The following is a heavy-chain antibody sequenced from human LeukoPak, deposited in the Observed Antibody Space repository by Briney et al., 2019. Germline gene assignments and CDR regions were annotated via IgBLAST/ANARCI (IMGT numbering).Heavy chain of an antibody. CDR3: ARDYSGYDI. CDR2: IYPGDSDT. J-gene: IGHJ4*02. CDR1: GYSFTAYW. V-gene: IGHV5-51*01. Sequence: HGESLKISCKGSGYSFTAYWIAWVRQMPGQGLEWMGIIYPGDSDTTYSPSFQGQVTISADKSVSTAYLQWSSLKTSDSAKYYCARDYSGYDIWGQGTLVTVSS. D-gene: IGHD5-12*01.